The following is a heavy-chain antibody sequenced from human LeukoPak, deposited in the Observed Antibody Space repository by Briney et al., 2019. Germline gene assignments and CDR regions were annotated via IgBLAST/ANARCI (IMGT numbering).Heavy chain of an antibody. CDR2: INANSGDT. V-gene: IGHV1-2*04. J-gene: IGHJ6*02. CDR1: GYTFTDYY. Sequence: ASVKVSCKASGYTFTDYYIHWVRQALGQGLEWMGWINANSGDTNYAQKFQGWVTMTRDTSISTAYMALSRLRSDDTAVYYCARDRRVGYYYYGMDVWGQGTTVTVSS. D-gene: IGHD1-26*01. CDR3: ARDRRVGYYYYGMDV.